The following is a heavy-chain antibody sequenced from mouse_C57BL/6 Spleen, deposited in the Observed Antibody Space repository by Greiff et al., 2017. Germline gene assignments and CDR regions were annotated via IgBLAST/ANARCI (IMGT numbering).Heavy chain of an antibody. CDR2: INPNNGGT. Sequence: VQLQQSGPELVKPGASVKISCKASGYTFTDYYMNWVKQSHGKSLEWIGDINPNNGGTSYNQKFKGKATLTVDKSSSTAYMELRSLTSEDSAVYYCARRVYYGSSWDWYFDVWGTGTTVTVS. J-gene: IGHJ1*03. D-gene: IGHD1-1*01. V-gene: IGHV1-26*01. CDR1: GYTFTDYY. CDR3: ARRVYYGSSWDWYFDV.